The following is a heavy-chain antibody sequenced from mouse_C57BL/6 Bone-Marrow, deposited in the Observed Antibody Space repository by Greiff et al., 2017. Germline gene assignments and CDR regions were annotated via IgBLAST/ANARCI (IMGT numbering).Heavy chain of an antibody. V-gene: IGHV1-63*01. J-gene: IGHJ2*01. CDR3: ARRDYGSSCLGY. CDR1: GYTFTNYW. Sequence: LVESGAELVRPGTSVKMSCKASGYTFTNYWIGWAKQRPGHGLEWIGDIYPGGGYTNYNEKFKGKATLTADKSSSTAYMQFSSLTSEDSAIYYCARRDYGSSCLGYWGQGTTLTVSS. D-gene: IGHD1-1*01. CDR2: IYPGGGYT.